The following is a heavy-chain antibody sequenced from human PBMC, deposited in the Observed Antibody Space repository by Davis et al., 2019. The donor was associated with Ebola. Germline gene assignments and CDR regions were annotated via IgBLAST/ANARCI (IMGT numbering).Heavy chain of an antibody. J-gene: IGHJ4*02. CDR1: GYTFTSYY. CDR3: AKDSSSWYYFDDGGYPFDD. D-gene: IGHD3-22*01. V-gene: IGHV1-46*01. Sequence: AASVKVSCKASGYTFTSYYMHWVRQAPGQGLEWMGIINPSGGSTTYAQKFQGRVTMTRDTSTSTVYMELSSLRSEDTAVYYCAKDSSSWYYFDDGGYPFDDWGQGTLVIVSS. CDR2: INPSGGST.